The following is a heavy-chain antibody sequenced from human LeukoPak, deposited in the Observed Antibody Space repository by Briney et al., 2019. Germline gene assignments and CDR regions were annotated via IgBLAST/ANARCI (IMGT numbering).Heavy chain of an antibody. J-gene: IGHJ5*02. CDR2: IYYSGST. CDR3: AREWGSSWYEGFDP. D-gene: IGHD6-13*01. CDR1: GGSISSGDYY. Sequence: PSETLSLTCTVSGGSISSGDYYWSWIRQPPGKGLEWIGYIYYSGSTYYNPSLKSRVTISVDTSKNQFSLKLSSVTAADTAVYYCAREWGSSWYEGFDPWGQGTLVTVSS. V-gene: IGHV4-30-4*01.